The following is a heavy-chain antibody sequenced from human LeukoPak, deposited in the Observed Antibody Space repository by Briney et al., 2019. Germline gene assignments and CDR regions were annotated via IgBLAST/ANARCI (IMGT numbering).Heavy chain of an antibody. D-gene: IGHD3-9*01. J-gene: IGHJ4*02. CDR1: GFTFSSYS. Sequence: GGSLRLSCAASGFTFSSYSMNWVRQAPGKGLEWVSSISSSSSYIYYADSVKGRFTISRDKAKNSLYLQMNSLRAEDTAVYYCARDILTGSRPFPFDYWGQGTLVTVSS. V-gene: IGHV3-21*01. CDR2: ISSSSSYI. CDR3: ARDILTGSRPFPFDY.